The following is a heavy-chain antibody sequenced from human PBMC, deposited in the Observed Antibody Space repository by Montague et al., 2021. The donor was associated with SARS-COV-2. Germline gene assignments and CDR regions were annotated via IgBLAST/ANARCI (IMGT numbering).Heavy chain of an antibody. V-gene: IGHV4-34*01. CDR2: SNDSGTS. Sequence: SETLSLTCAAYGGSFTDFYWTWIRQPPGKGLEWIGESNDSGTSNYNPSLKNRVTISVDTSKNQFSLKLTSVTAADTATYYCSRGHVTVFAFLITFPEAGAIDVWGQGTTVTVS. CDR3: SRGHVTVFAFLITFPEAGAIDV. CDR1: GGSFTDFY. J-gene: IGHJ3*01. D-gene: IGHD3-16*01.